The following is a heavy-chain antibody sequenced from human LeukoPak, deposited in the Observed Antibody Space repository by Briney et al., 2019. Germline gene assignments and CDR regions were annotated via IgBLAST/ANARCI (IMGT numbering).Heavy chain of an antibody. CDR1: GGSFSGYY. CDR3: ARGRTSGLWYFDL. J-gene: IGHJ2*01. Sequence: ETLSLTCAVYGGSFSGYYWSWIRQPPGKGLEWIGEINHSGSTNYNPSLKSRVTISVDTSKNQSSLKLSSVTAADTAVYYCARGRTSGLWYFDLWGRGTLVTVSS. D-gene: IGHD3-3*01. CDR2: INHSGST. V-gene: IGHV4-34*01.